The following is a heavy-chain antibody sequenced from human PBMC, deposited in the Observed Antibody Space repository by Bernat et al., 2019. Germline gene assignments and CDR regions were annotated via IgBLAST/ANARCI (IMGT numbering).Heavy chain of an antibody. CDR1: GFTFSSYW. D-gene: IGHD6-13*01. V-gene: IGHV3-30*01. CDR3: ARDRGIAPFDY. J-gene: IGHJ4*02. CDR2: ISYDGSNK. Sequence: VQLVESGGGLVQPGGSLRLSCAASGFTFSSYWMHWVRQAPGKGLEWVAVISYDGSNKYYADSVKGRFTISRDNSKNTLYLQMNSLRAEDTAVYYCARDRGIAPFDYWGQGTLVTVSS.